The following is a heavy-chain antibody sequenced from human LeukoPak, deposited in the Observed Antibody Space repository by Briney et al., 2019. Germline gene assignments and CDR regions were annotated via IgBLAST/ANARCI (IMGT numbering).Heavy chain of an antibody. Sequence: GGSLRLSCAASGFTFSSYSMNWVRQAPGKGLDWVSSISSSSSYIYYADSVKGRFTISRDNAKNSLYLQMNSLRAEDTAVYYCATEDAYSYGLELAYYYGMDVWGKGTTVTVSS. D-gene: IGHD5-18*01. V-gene: IGHV3-21*01. CDR2: ISSSSSYI. J-gene: IGHJ6*04. CDR1: GFTFSSYS. CDR3: ATEDAYSYGLELAYYYGMDV.